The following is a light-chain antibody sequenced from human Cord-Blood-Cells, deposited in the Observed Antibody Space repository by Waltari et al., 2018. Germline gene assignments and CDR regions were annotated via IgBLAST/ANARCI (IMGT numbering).Light chain of an antibody. CDR3: QAQNT. CDR1: QSVLYSSNNKNY. J-gene: IGKJ2*01. V-gene: IGKV4-1*01. CDR2: WAS. Sequence: DIVMTQSPDSLAVSLGERATINCKSSQSVLYSSNNKNYLAWYQQKPGQPPKLLIYWASTRESGVPDRCSGSGSGTDFTLTISSLQAEDVAVYYCQAQNTFGQGTKLEIK.